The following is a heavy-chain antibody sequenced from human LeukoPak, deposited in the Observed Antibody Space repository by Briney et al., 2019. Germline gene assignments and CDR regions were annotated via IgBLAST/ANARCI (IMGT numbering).Heavy chain of an antibody. CDR3: AKDQQWLDPSYYYGMDV. D-gene: IGHD6-19*01. J-gene: IGHJ6*02. CDR1: GFTFSSYG. V-gene: IGHV3-30*02. CDR2: VSYDGTYK. Sequence: GGSLRLSCAASGFTFSSYGMHWVRQAPGKGLEWVAVVSYDGTYKYYADSVKGRFTISRDKSKNKLYLQMSSLRAEDTAVYYWAKDQQWLDPSYYYGMDVWGQGTRSPSP.